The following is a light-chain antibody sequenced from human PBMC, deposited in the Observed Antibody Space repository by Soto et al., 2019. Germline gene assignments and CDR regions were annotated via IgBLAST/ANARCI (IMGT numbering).Light chain of an antibody. CDR1: QSVSSN. CDR3: QQYENWPYT. J-gene: IGKJ2*01. CDR2: AAS. Sequence: EIVMTQSPGTLSVSPGEGATLSCRASQSVSSNLAWYQQKPGQAPRLIIYAASTRATGLPARFRGSGSGTEFTLTISSLQSEDFVVYYCQQYENWPYTFGQGTNLEIK. V-gene: IGKV3-15*01.